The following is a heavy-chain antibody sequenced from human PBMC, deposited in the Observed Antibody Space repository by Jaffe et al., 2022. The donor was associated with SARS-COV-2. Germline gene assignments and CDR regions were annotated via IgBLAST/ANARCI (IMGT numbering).Heavy chain of an antibody. Sequence: QITLKESGPTLVKPTQTLTLTCTFSGFSLSTSGVGVGWIRQPPGKALEWLALIYWDDDKRYSPSLKSRLTITKDTSKNQVVLTMTNMDPVDTATYYCVGTRGTMVRGVIKAYYYYMDVWGKGTTVTVSS. CDR3: VGTRGTMVRGVIKAYYYYMDV. D-gene: IGHD3-10*01. CDR1: GFSLSTSGVG. J-gene: IGHJ6*03. CDR2: IYWDDDK. V-gene: IGHV2-5*02.